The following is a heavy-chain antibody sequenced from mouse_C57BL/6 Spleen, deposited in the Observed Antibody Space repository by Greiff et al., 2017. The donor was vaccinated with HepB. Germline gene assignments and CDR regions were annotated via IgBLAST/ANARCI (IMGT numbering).Heavy chain of an antibody. CDR3: ASGEFHRMDY. J-gene: IGHJ4*01. CDR1: GYSITSGYY. Sequence: EVQRVESGPGLVKPSQSLSLTCSVTGYSITSGYYWNWIRQFPGNKLEWMGYISYDGSNNYNPSLKNRISITRDTSKNQFFLKLNSVTTEDTATYYCASGEFHRMDYWGQGTSVTVSS. CDR2: ISYDGSN. V-gene: IGHV3-6*01.